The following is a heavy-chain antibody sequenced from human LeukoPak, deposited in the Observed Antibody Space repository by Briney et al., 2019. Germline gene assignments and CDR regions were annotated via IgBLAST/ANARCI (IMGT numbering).Heavy chain of an antibody. CDR3: AKESNDYYDSSGYYFDFDY. Sequence: SGGSLRLSCAASGFTFGSYGMHWVRQAPGKGLEWVAVISYDGSNKYYADPVKGRFTISRDNSKNTLYLQMNSLRAEDTAVYYCAKESNDYYDSSGYYFDFDYWGQGTLVTVSS. J-gene: IGHJ4*02. CDR1: GFTFGSYG. CDR2: ISYDGSNK. V-gene: IGHV3-30*18. D-gene: IGHD3-22*01.